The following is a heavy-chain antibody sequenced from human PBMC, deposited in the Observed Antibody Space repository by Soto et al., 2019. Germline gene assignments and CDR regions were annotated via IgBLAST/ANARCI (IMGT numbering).Heavy chain of an antibody. J-gene: IGHJ6*02. CDR1: GSAFSSYS. CDR3: ARDHYYHGSSGYYLHGMDV. CDR2: ISSSISYI. V-gene: IGHV3-21*01. Sequence: XGSLRLSFEASGSAFSSYSMNGVGQAPGKGLEWVSAISSSISYIYYADSAKGRFTIARDNAKNSLYLQMNSLRAEDTAVYYCARDHYYHGSSGYYLHGMDVWGQGTTVTVSS. D-gene: IGHD3-22*01.